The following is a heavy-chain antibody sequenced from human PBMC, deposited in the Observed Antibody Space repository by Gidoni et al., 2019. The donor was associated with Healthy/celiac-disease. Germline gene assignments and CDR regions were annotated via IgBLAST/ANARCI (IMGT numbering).Heavy chain of an antibody. CDR1: GGSISSSSYY. D-gene: IGHD2-2*01. V-gene: IGHV4-39*01. CDR3: ASCAVVPARRSNRGGWFDP. CDR2: IYYSGST. J-gene: IGHJ5*02. Sequence: QLQLQESGPGLVKPSETLSLTCTVSGGSISSSSYYWGWIRQPPGKGLEWIGSIYYSGSTYYNPSLKSRVTISVDTSKNQFSLKLSSVTAADTAVYYCASCAVVPARRSNRGGWFDPWGQGTLVTVSS.